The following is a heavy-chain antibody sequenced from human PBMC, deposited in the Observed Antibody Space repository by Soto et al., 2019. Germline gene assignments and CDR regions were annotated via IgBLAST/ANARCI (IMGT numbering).Heavy chain of an antibody. J-gene: IGHJ4*02. V-gene: IGHV3-30*18. D-gene: IGHD2-15*01. CDR1: GFTFSSYG. CDR3: AKDCSGGSCLDY. Sequence: QVQLVESGGGVVQPGRSLRLSCAASGFTFSSYGVHWVRQAPGKGLEWVAVISYDGSNKYYADSVKGRFTISRDNSKNTLYLQMNSLRAEDTAVYYCAKDCSGGSCLDYWGQGTLVTVSS. CDR2: ISYDGSNK.